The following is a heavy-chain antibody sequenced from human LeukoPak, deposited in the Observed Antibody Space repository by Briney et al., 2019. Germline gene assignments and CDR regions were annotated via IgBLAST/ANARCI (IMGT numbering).Heavy chain of an antibody. CDR2: IYHSGST. CDR3: ARVEVVVTAIPTSYNWFDP. D-gene: IGHD2-21*02. Sequence: SETLSLTCTVSGYSISSGYYWGWIRQPPGKGLEWIGSIYHSGSTYYNPSLKSRVTISVDMSKNQFSLKLSSVTAADTAVYYCARVEVVVTAIPTSYNWFDPWGQGTLVTVSS. V-gene: IGHV4-38-2*02. CDR1: GYSISSGYY. J-gene: IGHJ5*02.